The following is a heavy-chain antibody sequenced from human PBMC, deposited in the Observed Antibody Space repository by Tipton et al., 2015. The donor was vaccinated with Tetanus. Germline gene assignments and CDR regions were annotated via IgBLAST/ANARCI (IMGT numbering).Heavy chain of an antibody. CDR2: IYDSGST. V-gene: IGHV4-30-2*03. J-gene: IGHJ3*02. D-gene: IGHD3-16*01. Sequence: TLSLTCAVSGGSISSGDYSWSWIRQPPGKGLEWIGYIYDSGSTHYNPSLKSRVAISVDTSKNQFSLKLSSVTAADTAVYYCARTWGVWVTSIDAFDIWGQGTKVAVSS. CDR3: ARTWGVWVTSIDAFDI. CDR1: GGSISSGDYS.